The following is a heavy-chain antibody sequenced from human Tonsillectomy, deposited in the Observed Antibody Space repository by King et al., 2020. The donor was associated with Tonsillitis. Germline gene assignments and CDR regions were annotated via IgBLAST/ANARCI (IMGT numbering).Heavy chain of an antibody. CDR3: ARPQGGRIPYFDY. V-gene: IGHV3-30-3*01. CDR2: ISNDGSNT. J-gene: IGHJ4*01. D-gene: IGHD3-16*01. CDR1: GISFSSYA. Sequence: VQLVESGGGVVQSGRSLKLSCVASGISFSSYAMYWVRQAPGKGLEWVAFISNDGSNTNYVDSVKGRFTISRDNSKNTLYLQMNSLRAGDTAVYYCARPQGGRIPYFDYWGHGTLVTVSS.